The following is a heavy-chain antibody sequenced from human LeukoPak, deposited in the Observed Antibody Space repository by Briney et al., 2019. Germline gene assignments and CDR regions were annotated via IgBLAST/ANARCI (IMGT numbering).Heavy chain of an antibody. Sequence: ASVKVSCEASGYTFTSYGISWVRQAPGQGLEWMGWISAYNGNTNYAQKLQGRVTMTTDTSTSTAYMELRSLRSDDTAVYYCAREGESYYYGSGSYTAFDYWGQGTLVTVSS. V-gene: IGHV1-18*01. CDR1: GYTFTSYG. CDR2: ISAYNGNT. D-gene: IGHD3-10*01. CDR3: AREGESYYYGSGSYTAFDY. J-gene: IGHJ4*02.